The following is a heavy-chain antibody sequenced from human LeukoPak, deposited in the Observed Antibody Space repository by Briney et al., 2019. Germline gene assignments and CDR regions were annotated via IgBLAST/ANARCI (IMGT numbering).Heavy chain of an antibody. V-gene: IGHV1-24*01. Sequence: SVKVSCKISGYTLTEVSMHWVRHAPGKGLEWMGGFDPADGEPIYAQKFQGRVTMSKDTSTDTAYMDLSSLRSKDTAVYYCARVGLYSGYDLDPWGQGTLVTVSS. D-gene: IGHD5-12*01. CDR1: GYTLTEVS. CDR3: ARVGLYSGYDLDP. J-gene: IGHJ5*02. CDR2: FDPADGEP.